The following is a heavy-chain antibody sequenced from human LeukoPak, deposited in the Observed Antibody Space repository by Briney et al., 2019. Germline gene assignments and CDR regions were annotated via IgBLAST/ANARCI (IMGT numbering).Heavy chain of an antibody. CDR2: INHSGSS. CDR1: GGSFSGYY. V-gene: IGHV4-34*01. J-gene: IGHJ4*02. Sequence: SETLSLTCAVYGGSFSGYYWSWIRQPPGKGLEWIGEINHSGSSNYNPSLKSRVTISVDTSKNQFSLNMSCVTAADTAVYYCARGPGIAVAVDYWGQGTQVTVSS. D-gene: IGHD6-19*01. CDR3: ARGPGIAVAVDY.